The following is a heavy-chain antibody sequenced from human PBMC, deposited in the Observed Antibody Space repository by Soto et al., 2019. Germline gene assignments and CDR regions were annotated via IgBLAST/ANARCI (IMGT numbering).Heavy chain of an antibody. CDR1: GFTFSSYG. J-gene: IGHJ6*02. CDR3: ARADDFWSGYDYYGMDV. CDR2: IWYDGSNK. Sequence: XGSLRLSFAASGFTFSSYGMHWVRQAPGKGLEWVAVIWYDGSNKYYADSVKGRFTISRDNSKNTLYLQMNSLRAEDTAVYYCARADDFWSGYDYYGMDVWGQGTTVTVSS. V-gene: IGHV3-33*01. D-gene: IGHD3-3*01.